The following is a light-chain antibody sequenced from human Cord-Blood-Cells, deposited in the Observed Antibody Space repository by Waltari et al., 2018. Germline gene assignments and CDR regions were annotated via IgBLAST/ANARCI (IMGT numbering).Light chain of an antibody. V-gene: IGLV1-47*01. CDR2: RNN. Sequence: QSVLTPPPSASGTPGQRVTIPSSGSSSNIGSNSVYWYQQLPGTAPKLLIYRNNQRPSGVPDRFSGSKSGTSASLAISGLRSEDEADYYCAAWDDSLSGRVFGGGTKLTVL. CDR1: SSNIGSNS. CDR3: AAWDDSLSGRV. J-gene: IGLJ3*02.